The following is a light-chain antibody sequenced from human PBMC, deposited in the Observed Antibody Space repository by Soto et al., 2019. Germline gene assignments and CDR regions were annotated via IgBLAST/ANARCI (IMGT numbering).Light chain of an antibody. CDR2: WAS. V-gene: IGKV4-1*01. Sequence: DIVMTQSPDSLAVSLGERATINCKSSQSLLYSSNNKNYLAWYQQKPGQPPKLLIYWASTRESGVPDRFSGSGYGTDFTLTISSLQAEDVAVYYCQQYYGTLPTFVGGTKVEIK. J-gene: IGKJ4*01. CDR3: QQYYGTLPT. CDR1: QSLLYSSNNKNY.